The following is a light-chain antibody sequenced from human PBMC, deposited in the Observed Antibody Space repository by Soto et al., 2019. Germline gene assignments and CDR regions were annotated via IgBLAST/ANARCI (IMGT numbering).Light chain of an antibody. Sequence: EIVLTQSPGTLSLSPGERATLSCRASQSVSSSYLAGYQQKPGQAPRLLIYGASSRATGIPDRFSGSGSGTVFTLTISILEPEDFAVYYFQHYCSSPLFTFGPGTKVDIK. CDR3: QHYCSSPLFT. J-gene: IGKJ3*01. CDR1: QSVSSSY. V-gene: IGKV3-20*01. CDR2: GAS.